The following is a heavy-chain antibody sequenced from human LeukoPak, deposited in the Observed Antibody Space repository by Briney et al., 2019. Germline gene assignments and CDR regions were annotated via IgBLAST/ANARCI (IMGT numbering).Heavy chain of an antibody. CDR1: GFTFSSYA. CDR2: ISYDGSNK. V-gene: IGHV3-30-3*01. D-gene: IGHD2-2*01. Sequence: PGGSLRLSCAASGFTFSSYAMHWVCQAPGKGLEWVAVISYDGSNKYYADSVKGRFTISRDNSKNTLYLQMNSLRAEDTAVYYCARDLTREYQLLSPYWGQGTLVTVSS. J-gene: IGHJ4*02. CDR3: ARDLTREYQLLSPY.